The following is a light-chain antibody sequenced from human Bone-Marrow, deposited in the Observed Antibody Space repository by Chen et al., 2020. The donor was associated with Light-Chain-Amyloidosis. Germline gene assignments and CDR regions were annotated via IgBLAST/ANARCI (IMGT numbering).Light chain of an antibody. CDR2: DAS. CDR3: QQYGSSPVT. CDR1: QSVASDY. V-gene: IGKV3-20*01. Sequence: ILLTQSPGTLSLSPGKRATLACRASQSVASDYVAWYQQKPGQAPRLLIYDASSRAPGIPDRFSGSESGIDFTLTISRVEPEDFAVYYCQQYGSSPVTFGQGTKVEIK. J-gene: IGKJ1*01.